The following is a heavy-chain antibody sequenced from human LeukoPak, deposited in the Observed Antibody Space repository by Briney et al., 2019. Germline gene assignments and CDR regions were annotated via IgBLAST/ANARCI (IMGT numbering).Heavy chain of an antibody. Sequence: GGSLRLSCAASGFTFSNAWMSWVRQAPGKGLEWVGRIKSKTDGGTTDYAAPVKGRFTISRDDSKNTLYLQMNGLKTEDTAVYYCTTAQSLGYCSGGSCYTGDYWGQGTLVTVSS. J-gene: IGHJ4*02. CDR1: GFTFSNAW. V-gene: IGHV3-15*01. D-gene: IGHD2-15*01. CDR2: IKSKTDGGTT. CDR3: TTAQSLGYCSGGSCYTGDY.